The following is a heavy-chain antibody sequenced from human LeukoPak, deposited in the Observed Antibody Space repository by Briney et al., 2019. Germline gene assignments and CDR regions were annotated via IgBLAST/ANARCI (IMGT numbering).Heavy chain of an antibody. CDR2: IDNSGRAT. CDR3: ATILVAAGIGD. Sequence: PGGSLRLSCAASGFSFKDYWMSWVRQAPGKGLEWVSSIDNSGRATYYTDSVKGRFTISRDNSKNTLYLQMTSLRDEDTALYYCATILVAAGIGDWGQGTLVTVSS. D-gene: IGHD6-13*01. V-gene: IGHV3-23*05. J-gene: IGHJ4*02. CDR1: GFSFKDYW.